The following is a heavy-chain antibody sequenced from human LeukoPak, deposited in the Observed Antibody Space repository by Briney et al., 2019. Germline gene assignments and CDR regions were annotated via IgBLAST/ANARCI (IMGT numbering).Heavy chain of an antibody. Sequence: GGSLRLSCAASGFTFSSYGMHWVRQAPGKGLEWVAFIRYDGSNKYYADSVKGRFTISRDNSKNTLYLQMDSLRAEDTAVYYCAKDCGGDCYSLDYWGQGTLVTVSS. V-gene: IGHV3-30*02. J-gene: IGHJ4*02. D-gene: IGHD2-21*01. CDR3: AKDCGGDCYSLDY. CDR2: IRYDGSNK. CDR1: GFTFSSYG.